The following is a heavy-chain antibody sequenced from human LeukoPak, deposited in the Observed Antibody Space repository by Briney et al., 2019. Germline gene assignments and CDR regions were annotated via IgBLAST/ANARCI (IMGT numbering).Heavy chain of an antibody. CDR2: IYYSGST. D-gene: IGHD5-12*01. CDR3: ARGGYSGYDVD. CDR1: GGSISSYY. J-gene: IGHJ4*02. V-gene: IGHV4-59*01. Sequence: ETLSLTCTVSGGSISSYYWSWIRQPPGKGLEWIGYIYYSGSTNYNPSLKSRVTISVDTSKNQFSLKLSSVTAADTAVYYCARGGYSGYDVDWGQGTLVTVSS.